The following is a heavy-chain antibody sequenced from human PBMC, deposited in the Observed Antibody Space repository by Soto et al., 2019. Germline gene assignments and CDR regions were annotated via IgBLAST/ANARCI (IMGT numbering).Heavy chain of an antibody. J-gene: IGHJ3*02. CDR2: ISSSSSYI. CDR1: GFTFSSYT. CDR3: ARDRGGDLKAFDI. V-gene: IGHV3-21*01. Sequence: EVQLVESGGGLVKPGGSLRLSCAAFGFTFSSYTMNWVRQAPGKGLEWVSSISSSSSYIYYAGSVKGRFTISRDNAKTSVYLQMNSLRAEDRAVYYCARDRGGDLKAFDIWGQGTMVTVSS. D-gene: IGHD3-16*01.